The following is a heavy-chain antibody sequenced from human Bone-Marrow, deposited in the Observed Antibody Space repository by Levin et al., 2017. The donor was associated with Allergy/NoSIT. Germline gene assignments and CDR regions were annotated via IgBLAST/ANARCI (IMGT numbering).Heavy chain of an antibody. CDR3: ASRRDVDY. CDR1: GFTFSNYE. V-gene: IGHV3-48*03. CDR2: ISGFGTTI. Sequence: PGGSLRLSCVVSGFTFSNYEMIWVRQAPGKGLEWVSYISGFGTTIYYADSVKGRFTISRDNTRNSLYLQMNSLRAEDTAVYYCASRRDVDYWGQGTLVTVSS. J-gene: IGHJ4*02.